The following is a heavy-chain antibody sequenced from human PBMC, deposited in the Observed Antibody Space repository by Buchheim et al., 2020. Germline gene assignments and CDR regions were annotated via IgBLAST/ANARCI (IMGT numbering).Heavy chain of an antibody. CDR1: GGSISSGGYY. V-gene: IGHV4-31*03. Sequence: QVQLQESGPGLVKPSQTLSLTCTVSGGSISSGGYYWSWIRQHPGKGLEWIGYIYYSGSTYYNPSLKSRVTIAVDKSKNQFSLKLSSVTAADTAVYYCARDSHTCSSTSCFDDNYGMDVWGQGTT. J-gene: IGHJ6*02. D-gene: IGHD2-2*01. CDR2: IYYSGST. CDR3: ARDSHTCSSTSCFDDNYGMDV.